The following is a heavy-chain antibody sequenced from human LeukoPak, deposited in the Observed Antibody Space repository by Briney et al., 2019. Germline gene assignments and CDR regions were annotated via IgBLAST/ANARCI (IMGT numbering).Heavy chain of an antibody. CDR1: GGSISSYY. CDR2: IYYSGST. V-gene: IGHV4-59*01. D-gene: IGHD3-10*01. Sequence: SETLSLTCTVSGGSISSYYWSWIRQPPGKGLEWIGYIYYSGSTNYNPSLKSRVTISVDTSKNQFSLKLSSVTAADTAVYYCARDYYGSGSYSHTAYYYYYMDVWGKGTTVTVSS. J-gene: IGHJ6*03. CDR3: ARDYYGSGSYSHTAYYYYYMDV.